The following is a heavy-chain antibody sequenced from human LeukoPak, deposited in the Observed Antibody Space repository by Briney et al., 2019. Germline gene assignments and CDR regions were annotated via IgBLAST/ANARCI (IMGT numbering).Heavy chain of an antibody. J-gene: IGHJ4*02. CDR3: AKDGIMVRGVIILPFDY. D-gene: IGHD3-10*01. CDR1: GFTFSSYA. Sequence: PGGSLRLSCAASGFTFSSYAMSWVRQAPGKGLEWDSAISGSGGSTYYADSVKGRFTISRDNSKNTLYLQMNSLRAEDTAVYYCAKDGIMVRGVIILPFDYWGQGTLVTVSS. CDR2: ISGSGGST. V-gene: IGHV3-23*01.